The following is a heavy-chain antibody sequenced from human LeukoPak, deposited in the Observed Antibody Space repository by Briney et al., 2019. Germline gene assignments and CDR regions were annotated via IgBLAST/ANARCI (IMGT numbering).Heavy chain of an antibody. D-gene: IGHD4-23*01. J-gene: IGHJ4*02. CDR3: ARNNVVTPFDY. V-gene: IGHV1-46*01. Sequence: ASVKVSCTASGYTFTSYYMHWVRQAPGQGLEWMGIINPSGGSTSYAQKFQGRVTMTRDTSTSTVYMELSSLRSEDTAVYYCARNNVVTPFDYWGQGTLVTVSS. CDR2: INPSGGST. CDR1: GYTFTSYY.